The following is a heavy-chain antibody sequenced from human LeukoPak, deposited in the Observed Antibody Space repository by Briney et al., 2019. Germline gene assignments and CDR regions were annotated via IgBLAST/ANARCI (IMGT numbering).Heavy chain of an antibody. CDR3: ARGSQRSYYYYMDV. J-gene: IGHJ6*03. CDR1: GGSFSGYY. CDR2: INHSGST. Sequence: SETLSLTCAVYGGSFSGYYWSWIRQPPGKELEWIGEINHSGSTNYNPSLNGRVTISVDTSKNQFSLKLSSVTAADTAVYYCARGSQRSYYYYMDVWGKGTTVTVSS. V-gene: IGHV4-34*01.